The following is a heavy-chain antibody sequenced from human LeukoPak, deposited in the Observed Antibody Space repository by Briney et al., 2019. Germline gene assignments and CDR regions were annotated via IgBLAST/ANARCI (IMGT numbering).Heavy chain of an antibody. CDR2: IYHTGGS. Sequence: SETLSLTCTVSGGSITTGAYSWSWIRRPPGKGLEWIATIYHTGGSYYNSSLKGRATISVDTSKSQFSLKLSSVTAADTALYYCARSLVVAATVDYWGQGTLVTVSS. J-gene: IGHJ4*02. CDR1: GGSITTGAYS. CDR3: ARSLVVAATVDY. D-gene: IGHD2-15*01. V-gene: IGHV4-39*01.